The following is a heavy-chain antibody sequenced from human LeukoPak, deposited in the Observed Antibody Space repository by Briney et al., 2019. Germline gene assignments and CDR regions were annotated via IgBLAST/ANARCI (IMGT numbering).Heavy chain of an antibody. Sequence: ASVKVSCKASGGTFTSYAISWVRQAPGQGLEWMGGIIPIIGTTNYAQKFQGRVTITTDESTSTAYMELSSLRSEDTAVYYCAREGPYCSGGSCYYFFLYWGQGTLVTVSS. CDR1: GGTFTSYA. CDR2: IIPIIGTT. J-gene: IGHJ4*02. V-gene: IGHV1-69*05. CDR3: AREGPYCSGGSCYYFFLY. D-gene: IGHD2-15*01.